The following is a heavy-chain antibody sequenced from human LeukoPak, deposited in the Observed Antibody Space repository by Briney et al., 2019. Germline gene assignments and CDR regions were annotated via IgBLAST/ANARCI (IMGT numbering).Heavy chain of an antibody. V-gene: IGHV3-23*01. D-gene: IGHD2-15*01. CDR3: AKAQKVVVAATPYYYYGMDV. Sequence: GGSLGLSCAASGFSFSSYAMSWVRQAPGKGLEWVSAITGSGSTTYYADSVKGRFTISRDNSKNTLYLQMSSLRAEDTTVYYCAKAQKVVVAATPYYYYGMDVWGQGTTVTVSS. CDR2: ITGSGSTT. CDR1: GFSFSSYA. J-gene: IGHJ6*02.